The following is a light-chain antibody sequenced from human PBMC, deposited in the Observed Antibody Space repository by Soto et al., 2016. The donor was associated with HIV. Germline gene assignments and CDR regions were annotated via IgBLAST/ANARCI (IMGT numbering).Light chain of an antibody. V-gene: IGKV1-5*03. CDR3: QQAHSFPLT. J-gene: IGKJ4*01. CDR2: KAS. Sequence: DIRMTQSPSTLSASLGDRVTITCRASQSINKWLAWYQQKPGKAPNLLIYKASTSQSGVPSTFSGSGSGTEFTLTISSLQPEDFATYFCQQAHSFPLTFGGRDQGGDQT. CDR1: QSINKW.